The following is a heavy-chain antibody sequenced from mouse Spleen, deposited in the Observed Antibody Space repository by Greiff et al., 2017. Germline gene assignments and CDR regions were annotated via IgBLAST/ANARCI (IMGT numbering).Heavy chain of an antibody. D-gene: IGHD3-2*02. CDR2: IDPETGGT. Sequence: VQLQESGAELVRPGASVTLSCKASGYTFTDYEMHWVKQTPVHGLEWIGAIDPETGGTAYNQKFKGKAILTADKSSSTAYMELRSLTSEDSAVYYCTRSQLRPYFDYWGQGTTLTVSS. CDR1: GYTFTDYE. CDR3: TRSQLRPYFDY. V-gene: IGHV1-15*01. J-gene: IGHJ2*01.